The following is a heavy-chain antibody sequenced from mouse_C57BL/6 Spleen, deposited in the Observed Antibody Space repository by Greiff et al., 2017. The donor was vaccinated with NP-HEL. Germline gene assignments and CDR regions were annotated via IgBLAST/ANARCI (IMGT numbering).Heavy chain of an antibody. D-gene: IGHD1-1*01. CDR2: IDPSDSET. Sequence: VQLQQSGAELVRPGSSVKLSCKASGYTFTSYWMHWVKQRPIQGLEWIGNIDPSDSETHYNQKFKDKATLTVDKSSSTAYMQLSSLTSEDSAVYYCARGGYGSSYFDYRGQGTTLTVSS. J-gene: IGHJ2*01. V-gene: IGHV1-52*01. CDR3: ARGGYGSSYFDY. CDR1: GYTFTSYW.